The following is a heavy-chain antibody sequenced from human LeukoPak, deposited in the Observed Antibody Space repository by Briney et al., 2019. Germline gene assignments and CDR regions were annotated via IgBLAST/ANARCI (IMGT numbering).Heavy chain of an antibody. Sequence: SETLSLTCTVSGYSISIYYWSWIRQPPGRGLEWIGYISDTGSTSHNPSLKSRVAISLDTSKNQFSLKLSSVTAADTAVYYCARAVPYYYGMDVWGQGTTVTVSS. CDR1: GYSISIYY. V-gene: IGHV4-59*01. CDR3: ARAVPYYYGMDV. CDR2: ISDTGST. J-gene: IGHJ6*02.